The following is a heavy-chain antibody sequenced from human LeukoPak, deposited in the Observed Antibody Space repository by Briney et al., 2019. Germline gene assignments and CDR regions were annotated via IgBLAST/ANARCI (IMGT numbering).Heavy chain of an antibody. V-gene: IGHV3-33*01. CDR2: IWYDGSNK. CDR3: ARGSGSWVSSSWSPVDY. CDR1: GFTFSSYG. J-gene: IGHJ4*02. D-gene: IGHD6-13*01. Sequence: RSLRISCAASGFTFSSYGMHWVRQAPGKGLEWVAVIWYDGSNKYYADSVKGRFTISRDNSKNTLYLQMNSLRAEDTAVYYCARGSGSWVSSSWSPVDYWGQGTLVTVSS.